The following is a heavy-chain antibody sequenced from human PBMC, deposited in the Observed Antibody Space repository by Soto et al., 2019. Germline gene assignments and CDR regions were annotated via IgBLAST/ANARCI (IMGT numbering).Heavy chain of an antibody. Sequence: EVQLLESGGGLVQPGGSLRLPCAASGFTFSSYAMSWVRQAPGKGLEWVSGISVSGSTFYADSAKGRFTISRDNSKNTVYLQMNSLRAEDTAVYYCAQAGSRDGYNLGFDYWGQGTLVTVSS. CDR2: ISVSGST. D-gene: IGHD5-12*01. CDR1: GFTFSSYA. V-gene: IGHV3-23*01. CDR3: AQAGSRDGYNLGFDY. J-gene: IGHJ4*02.